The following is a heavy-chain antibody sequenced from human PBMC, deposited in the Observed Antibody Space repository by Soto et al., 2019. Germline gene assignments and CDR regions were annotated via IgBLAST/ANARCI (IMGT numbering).Heavy chain of an antibody. V-gene: IGHV1-18*01. CDR1: GYTFTSYG. CDR2: ISAYNGNT. D-gene: IGHD3-16*02. CDR3: ARARLLLGELSLGYGAFAI. Sequence: SVKVSCKASGYTFTSYGISWVRQAPGQGLEWMGWISAYNGNTNYAQKLQGRVTMTTDTSTSTAYMELRSLRSDETAVYYCARARLLLGELSLGYGAFAIWGQGTIVTVSS. J-gene: IGHJ3*02.